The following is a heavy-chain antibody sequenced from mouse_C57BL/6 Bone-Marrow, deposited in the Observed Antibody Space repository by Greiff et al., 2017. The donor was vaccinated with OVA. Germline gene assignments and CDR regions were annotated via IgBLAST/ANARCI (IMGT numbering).Heavy chain of an antibody. CDR2: IDPEDGET. Sequence: EVKVVESGAELVKPGASVKLSCTASGFNIKDYYMHWVKQRTEQGLEWIGRIDPEDGETKYAPKFQGKDTITADTSSNTAYLQLSSLTSEDTAVYYCARWGWLPHFDYWGQGTTLTVSS. V-gene: IGHV14-2*01. J-gene: IGHJ2*01. CDR3: ARWGWLPHFDY. D-gene: IGHD2-3*01. CDR1: GFNIKDYY.